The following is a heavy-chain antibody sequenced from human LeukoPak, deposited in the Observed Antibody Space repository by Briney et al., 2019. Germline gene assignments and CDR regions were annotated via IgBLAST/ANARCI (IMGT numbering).Heavy chain of an antibody. CDR2: ISWDGGST. D-gene: IGHD7-27*01. J-gene: IGHJ5*02. V-gene: IGHV3-43D*03. CDR1: GFTFDDYA. CDR3: AKDISLGNGFDP. Sequence: SGGSLRLSCAASGFTFDDYAMHWVRQAPGKGLEWVSLISWDGGSTYYADSVKGRFTISRDNSKNSLYLQMNSLRAEDTALYYCAKDISLGNGFDPWGQGTLVIVSS.